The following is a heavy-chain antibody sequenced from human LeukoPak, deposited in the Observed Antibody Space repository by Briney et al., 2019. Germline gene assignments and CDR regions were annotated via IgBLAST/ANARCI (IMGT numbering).Heavy chain of an antibody. V-gene: IGHV3-23*01. J-gene: IGHJ4*02. CDR1: GFTFSSYA. Sequence: GGSLRLSCAVSGFTFSSYAMSWVRQAPGKGLEWASAISGSGGSTYYADSVKGRFTISRDNSKNTLYLQMNSLRAEDTAVYYCAKDPGITDFDYWGQGTLVTVSS. D-gene: IGHD1-14*01. CDR3: AKDPGITDFDY. CDR2: ISGSGGST.